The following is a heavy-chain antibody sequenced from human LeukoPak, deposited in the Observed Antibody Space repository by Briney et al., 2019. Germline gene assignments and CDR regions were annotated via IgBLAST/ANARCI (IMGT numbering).Heavy chain of an antibody. V-gene: IGHV3-73*01. Sequence: GGSLKLSCAASGFTFSGSAMHWVRQASGKGLEWVGRIRSKANSYATAYAASVKGRFTISRDDSKNTAYLQMNSLKTEDTAVYYCTSPYYCDSSGYYAFAYWGQGTLVTVSS. J-gene: IGHJ4*02. CDR1: GFTFSGSA. CDR3: TSPYYCDSSGYYAFAY. CDR2: IRSKANSYAT. D-gene: IGHD3-22*01.